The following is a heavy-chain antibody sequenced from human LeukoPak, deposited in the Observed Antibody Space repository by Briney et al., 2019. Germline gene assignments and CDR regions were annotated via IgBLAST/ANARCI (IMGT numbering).Heavy chain of an antibody. CDR1: GGSISTYY. D-gene: IGHD1-26*01. V-gene: IGHV4-4*07. Sequence: PSETLSLTCTVSGGSISTYYWSWIRQPAGKGLEWIGRIFAIGRTNYDPSLMSRVTMSIDTSKNQFSLRLTSVTAADTAVYYCARENSASYREFDSWGQGTQVTVSS. CDR2: IFAIGRT. J-gene: IGHJ4*02. CDR3: ARENSASYREFDS.